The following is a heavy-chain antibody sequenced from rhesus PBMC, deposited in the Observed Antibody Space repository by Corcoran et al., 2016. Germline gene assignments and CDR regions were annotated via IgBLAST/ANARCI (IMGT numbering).Heavy chain of an antibody. CDR2: ISGSGGSN. CDR1: GGSVSSSNW. V-gene: IGHV4-65*01. Sequence: QVQLQESGPGLVKPSETLSLTCAVSGGSVSSSNWWSWIRQPPGKGLEWSGYISGSGGSNNDNSSLRSRCTISTGTSKNQFALQLSSVAAADMAVYYCARGMGIGTVIDYWGQGVLVTVSS. J-gene: IGHJ4*01. CDR3: ARGMGIGTVIDY. D-gene: IGHD1-32*01.